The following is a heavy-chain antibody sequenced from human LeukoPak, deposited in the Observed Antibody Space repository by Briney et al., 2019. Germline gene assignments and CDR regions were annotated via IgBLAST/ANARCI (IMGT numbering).Heavy chain of an antibody. CDR1: GCSLSTRGVG. CDR3: AHDSGTIYAFDI. CDR2: IYWDDDK. Sequence: SGPTLVNPTQTLTLTCTFSGCSLSTRGVGVGWIRQPPGKALEWLALIYWDDDKRYSPSLKSRLTITKDTSKNQVVLTMTNRDPVDTATYYCAHDSGTIYAFDIWGQGTRVTVSS. D-gene: IGHD1-7*01. J-gene: IGHJ3*02. V-gene: IGHV2-5*02.